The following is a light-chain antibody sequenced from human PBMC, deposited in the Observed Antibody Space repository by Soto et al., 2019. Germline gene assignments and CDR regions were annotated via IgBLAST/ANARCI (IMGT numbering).Light chain of an antibody. Sequence: IQLTQSPSSLSASVGDRVTITCRASQGISSYLAWYQQKPGKDPKILIYAASTLQSGVPSRFSGSGSGTDFTLTISSLQPEDFATYYCQQLSAYPLTFGGGTKVDIK. J-gene: IGKJ4*01. V-gene: IGKV1-9*01. CDR3: QQLSAYPLT. CDR2: AAS. CDR1: QGISSY.